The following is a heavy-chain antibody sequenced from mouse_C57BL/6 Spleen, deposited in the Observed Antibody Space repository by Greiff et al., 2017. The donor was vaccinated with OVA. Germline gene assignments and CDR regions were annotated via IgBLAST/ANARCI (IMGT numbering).Heavy chain of an antibody. D-gene: IGHD2-3*01. CDR1: GYSITSGYY. CDR3: ARDEDDGYWEGYFDV. CDR2: ISYDGSN. V-gene: IGHV3-6*01. J-gene: IGHJ1*03. Sequence: EVKLLESGPGLVKPSQSLSLTCSVTGYSITSGYYWNWIRQFPGNKLEWMGYISYDGSNNYNPSLKNRISITRDTSKNQFFLTLNSVTTEDTASYYCARDEDDGYWEGYFDVWGTGTTVTVSS.